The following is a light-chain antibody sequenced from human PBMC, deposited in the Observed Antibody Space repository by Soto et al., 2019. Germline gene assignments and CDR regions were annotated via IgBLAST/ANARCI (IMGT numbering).Light chain of an antibody. CDR1: QSVSSS. CDR3: LQYKNWLRTT. Sequence: IVMTQSPATLSVSPGERATLSCRASQSVSSSLAWYQQKPGQGPRLLIYGASTRATGIPARFSGSGSGTEFTLTISSLQSEDFAVYYCLQYKNWLRTTFGGGTKVEIK. CDR2: GAS. V-gene: IGKV3-15*01. J-gene: IGKJ4*01.